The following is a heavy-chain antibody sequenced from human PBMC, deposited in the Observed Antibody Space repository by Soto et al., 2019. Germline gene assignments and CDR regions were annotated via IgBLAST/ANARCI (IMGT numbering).Heavy chain of an antibody. CDR2: ISAYNGNT. Sequence: GASVKVSCKASGYTFTSYGISWVRQAPGQGLEWMGWISAYNGNTNYAQKLQGRVTMTTDTSTSTAYMELRSLRSDDTAVYYCATVNSRRLHDAFDSWGQGKMVTVSS. CDR1: GYTFTSYG. V-gene: IGHV1-18*01. CDR3: ATVNSRRLHDAFDS. D-gene: IGHD6-13*01. J-gene: IGHJ3*02.